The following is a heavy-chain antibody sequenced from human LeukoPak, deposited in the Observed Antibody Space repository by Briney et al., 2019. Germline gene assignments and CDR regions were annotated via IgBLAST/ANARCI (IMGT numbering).Heavy chain of an antibody. D-gene: IGHD6-13*01. CDR1: GFTFSSYA. J-gene: IGHJ4*02. CDR2: ISSSSSYI. V-gene: IGHV3-21*01. Sequence: GGSLRLSCAASGFTFSSYAMSWVRQAPGKGLEWVSSISSSSSYIYYADSVKGRFTISRDNAKNSLYLQMNSLRAEDTAVYYCARVGSIAAAGTVDYWGQGTLVTVSS. CDR3: ARVGSIAAAGTVDY.